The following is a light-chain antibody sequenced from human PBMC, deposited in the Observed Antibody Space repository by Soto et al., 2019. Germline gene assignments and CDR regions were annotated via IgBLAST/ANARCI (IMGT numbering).Light chain of an antibody. Sequence: EIVLTQSPSTLSLSPGERATLSCRASQSVSSKYLAWYQQKPGQAPRFLIYGASSRATGIPDRFSGSGSGTDFTLTISRLEPEDFAVYYCQQYGSSPPITFGQGTRLEIK. CDR1: QSVSSKY. CDR3: QQYGSSPPIT. V-gene: IGKV3-20*01. CDR2: GAS. J-gene: IGKJ5*01.